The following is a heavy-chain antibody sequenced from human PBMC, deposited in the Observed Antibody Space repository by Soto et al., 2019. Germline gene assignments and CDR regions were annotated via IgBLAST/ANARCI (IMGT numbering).Heavy chain of an antibody. V-gene: IGHV3-30-3*01. Sequence: GGSLRLSCAASGFTFSNYDMHWVRQAPGKGLEWVAGISYDGSNKYYADSVKGRFTISRDNSKNTLYLQMNSLRAEDTAVYYCAREGGRGAYGMDVWGQGTTVTVSS. CDR3: AREGGRGAYGMDV. J-gene: IGHJ6*02. D-gene: IGHD3-10*01. CDR1: GFTFSNYD. CDR2: ISYDGSNK.